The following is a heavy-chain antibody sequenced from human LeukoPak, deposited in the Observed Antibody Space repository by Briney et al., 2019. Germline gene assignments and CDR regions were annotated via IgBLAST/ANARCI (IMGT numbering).Heavy chain of an antibody. D-gene: IGHD1-26*01. V-gene: IGHV3-9*01. CDR3: MAESSTSWEGY. Sequence: GRSLRLSCAASGFTFDDYAMHWVRQAPGKGLEWVAALTWNGGVIGYADSVKGRFTISRDNAKNFLFLQMNSLRAEDTAVYYCMAESSTSWEGYWGQGALVTVSS. CDR1: GFTFDDYA. J-gene: IGHJ4*02. CDR2: LTWNGGVI.